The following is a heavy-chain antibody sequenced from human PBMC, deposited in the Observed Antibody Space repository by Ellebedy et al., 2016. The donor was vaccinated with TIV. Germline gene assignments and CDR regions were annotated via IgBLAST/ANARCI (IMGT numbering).Heavy chain of an antibody. CDR2: IYYSGST. Sequence: GSLRLSXTVSGGSISSSSYYWGWIRQPPGKGLEWIGSIYYSGSTYYNPSLKSRVTISVDTSKNQFSLKLSSVTAADTAVYYCARLYDLTRDYWGQGTLVTVSS. J-gene: IGHJ4*02. V-gene: IGHV4-39*01. CDR3: ARLYDLTRDY. CDR1: GGSISSSSYY. D-gene: IGHD2-8*01.